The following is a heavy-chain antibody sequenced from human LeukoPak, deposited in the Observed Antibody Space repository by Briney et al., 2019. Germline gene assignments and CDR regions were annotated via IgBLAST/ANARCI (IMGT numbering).Heavy chain of an antibody. V-gene: IGHV3-23*01. CDR2: ISGSGGST. Sequence: PGGSLRLSCAASGFTFSSYAMSWVRQAPGKGLEWVSAISGSGGSTYYADSVKGRFTISRDNSKNTLYLQMNSLRAEDTAVYYCAKATPRRRGLGGDYGMDVWGQGTTVTVSS. CDR1: GFTFSSYA. J-gene: IGHJ6*02. D-gene: IGHD3-16*01. CDR3: AKATPRRRGLGGDYGMDV.